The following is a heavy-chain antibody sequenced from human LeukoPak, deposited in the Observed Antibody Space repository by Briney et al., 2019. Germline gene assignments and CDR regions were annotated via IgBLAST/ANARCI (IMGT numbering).Heavy chain of an antibody. Sequence: SETLSLTCAVYGGSFSGYYWSWIRQPPGKGLEWIGEINHSGSTNYNPSLKSRVTISVDTSKNQFSLKLSSVTAADTAVYYCARGGYYGSGSYYNRGVYCYYGMDVWGQGTTVTVSS. CDR2: INHSGST. CDR3: ARGGYYGSGSYYNRGVYCYYGMDV. D-gene: IGHD3-10*01. J-gene: IGHJ6*02. V-gene: IGHV4-34*01. CDR1: GGSFSGYY.